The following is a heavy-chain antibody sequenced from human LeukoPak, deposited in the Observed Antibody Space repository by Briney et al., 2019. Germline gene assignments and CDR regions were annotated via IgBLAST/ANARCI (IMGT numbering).Heavy chain of an antibody. J-gene: IGHJ5*02. D-gene: IGHD6-19*01. V-gene: IGHV4-39*01. Sequence: SETLSLTCTVSGGSISSSSYYWGWIRQPPGKGLEWIGSIDYSGNTYYNPSLKSRVTISGDTSKNQFSLRLSSVTAADTAVYYCARHVGGSSGWYNWFDPWGQGTLVTVSS. CDR2: IDYSGNT. CDR1: GGSISSSSYY. CDR3: ARHVGGSSGWYNWFDP.